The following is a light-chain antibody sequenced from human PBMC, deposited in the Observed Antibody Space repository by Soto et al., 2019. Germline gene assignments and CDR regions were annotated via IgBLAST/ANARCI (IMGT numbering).Light chain of an antibody. V-gene: IGKV3-15*01. J-gene: IGKJ1*01. CDR3: QQYSDWPRT. CDR1: ESVRTS. Sequence: EIVLTQSPATPSVSPGERATLSCRASESVRTSLAWYQQKPGRSPSLLIYGASTRATGLPARFSGSGSGTEFTLTISSLQSEDFAVYYCQQYSDWPRTFGQGTKVDIK. CDR2: GAS.